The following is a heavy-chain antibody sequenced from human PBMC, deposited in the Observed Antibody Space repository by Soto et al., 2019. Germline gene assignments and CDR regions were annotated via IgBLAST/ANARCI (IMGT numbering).Heavy chain of an antibody. V-gene: IGHV3-23*01. CDR2: ITASVGRT. J-gene: IGHJ5*01. D-gene: IGHD4-17*01. CDR3: AKDTRYGAYGRLFDS. Sequence: EVHLLESGGGLVQPGGSLRLSCTASGFTFSSYAMTWVRQAPGMGLEGVSGITASVGRTYYADSVTGRFTISRDNSKSTLYIQMNSLRAEDTAVYYCAKDTRYGAYGRLFDSCGQGTLVTVSS. CDR1: GFTFSSYA.